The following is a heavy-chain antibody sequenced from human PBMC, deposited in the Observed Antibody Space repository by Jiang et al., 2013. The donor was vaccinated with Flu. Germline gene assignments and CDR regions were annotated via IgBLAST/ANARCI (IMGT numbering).Heavy chain of an antibody. Sequence: SVKVSCKASGYTFTSYDINWVRQATGQGLEWMGWMNPNSGNTGYAQKFQGRVTMTRNTSISTAYMELSSLRSEDTAVYYCARGSRVSRLHRFDYWFDPWGQGTLVTVSS. CDR3: ARGSRVSRLHRFDYWFDP. CDR2: MNPNSGNT. V-gene: IGHV1-8*01. D-gene: IGHD5-24*01. CDR1: GYTFTSYD. J-gene: IGHJ5*02.